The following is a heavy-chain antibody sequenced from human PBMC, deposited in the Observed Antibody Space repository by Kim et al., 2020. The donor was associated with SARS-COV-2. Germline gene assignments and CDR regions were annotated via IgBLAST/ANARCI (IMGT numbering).Heavy chain of an antibody. D-gene: IGHD3-10*02. V-gene: IGHV4-4*07. Sequence: NHHPSHKSRVTMSVDLSNNQFSLKKTSVAAADTAVYYCARDSVRREAYFGFWGQGILVTVSS. CDR3: ARDSVRREAYFGF. J-gene: IGHJ4*02.